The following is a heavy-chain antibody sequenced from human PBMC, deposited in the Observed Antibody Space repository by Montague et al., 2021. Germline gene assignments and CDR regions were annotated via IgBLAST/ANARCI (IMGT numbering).Heavy chain of an antibody. CDR1: GGSISSSSYY. D-gene: IGHD6-25*01. CDR3: ARNRGYFNLDS. Sequence: ETLSLTCTVSGGSISSSSYYWGWIRQPPGKGLEWVGNINQHANDDYYADSVKGRFTISRDNAKNSLYLEMNSLRAEDTAVYFCARNRGYFNLDSWGQGALVTVSS. CDR2: INQHANDD. J-gene: IGHJ4*02. V-gene: IGHV3-7*05.